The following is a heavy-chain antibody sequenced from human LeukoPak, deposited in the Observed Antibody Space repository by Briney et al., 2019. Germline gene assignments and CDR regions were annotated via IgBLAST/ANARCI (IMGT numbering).Heavy chain of an antibody. D-gene: IGHD6-19*01. CDR3: ARDLGEERSGWRSFCV. V-gene: IGHV7-4-1*02. CDR1: GYTFISYA. J-gene: IGHJ6*02. Sequence: ASLKVSCKASGYTFISYAMNWVRQAPGQGLEWMGWINTNTGNPTYAQGFTGRFVFSLDTSVSTAYLQISSLKAEDTAVYYCARDLGEERSGWRSFCVWDQGTTVTVSS. CDR2: INTNTGNP.